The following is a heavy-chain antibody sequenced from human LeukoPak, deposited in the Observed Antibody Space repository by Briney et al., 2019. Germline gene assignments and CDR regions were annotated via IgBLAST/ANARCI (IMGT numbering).Heavy chain of an antibody. J-gene: IGHJ4*02. CDR2: IRYDGSNK. Sequence: PGGSLRLSCAASGFTFSSYGMHWVRQAPGKGLEWVAFIRYDGSNKYYADSVKGRFTISRGNSKNTLYLQMNSLRAEDTAVYYCAKDRDSSGQTIDYWGQGTLVTVSS. CDR3: AKDRDSSGQTIDY. CDR1: GFTFSSYG. V-gene: IGHV3-30*02. D-gene: IGHD3-22*01.